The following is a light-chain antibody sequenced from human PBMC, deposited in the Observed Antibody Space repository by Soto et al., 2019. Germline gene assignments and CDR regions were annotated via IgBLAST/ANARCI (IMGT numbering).Light chain of an antibody. Sequence: DIQMTQSPSSLSASLGDRVTITCQASQDISNYLNWYQQKRGKAPKLLIYDASNLETGVPSRFSGSGSGTDFTFTISSLQPADIATYYCQQYDNLPFTFGPGTKVDIK. CDR3: QQYDNLPFT. J-gene: IGKJ3*01. CDR1: QDISNY. CDR2: DAS. V-gene: IGKV1-33*01.